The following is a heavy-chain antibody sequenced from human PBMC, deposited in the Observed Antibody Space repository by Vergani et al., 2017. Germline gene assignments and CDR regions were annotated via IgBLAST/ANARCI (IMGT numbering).Heavy chain of an antibody. J-gene: IGHJ6*03. CDR1: GGSFSGYY. D-gene: IGHD3-10*01. CDR3: ARGDGSGSYYYYYYMDV. V-gene: IGHV4-34*01. Sequence: QVQLQQWGAGLLKPSGTLSLTCAVYGGSFSGYYWSWIRQPPGKGLEWIGEINHSGSTNYNPSLKSRVTISVDTSKKPFSLKLSSVTAADTAVYYCARGDGSGSYYYYYYMDVWGKGTTVTVSS. CDR2: INHSGST.